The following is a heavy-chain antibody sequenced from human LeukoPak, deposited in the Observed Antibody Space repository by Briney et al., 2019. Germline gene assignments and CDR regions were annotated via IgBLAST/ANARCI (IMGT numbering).Heavy chain of an antibody. Sequence: SETLSLTCAVYGGSFSGHYWTWIRQSPGKGLEWIGESTHTGNTNYSPSLKSRVTISVDTSKNQFSLNLTSVTAADTAVYFCGRPVGYTYGNPYWYFDLWGRGTLVTVTS. CDR3: GRPVGYTYGNPYWYFDL. CDR2: STHTGNT. J-gene: IGHJ2*01. CDR1: GGSFSGHY. V-gene: IGHV4-34*01. D-gene: IGHD5-18*01.